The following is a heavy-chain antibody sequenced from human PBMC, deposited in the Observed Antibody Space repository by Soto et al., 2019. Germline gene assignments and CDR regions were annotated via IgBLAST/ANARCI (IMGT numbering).Heavy chain of an antibody. J-gene: IGHJ6*02. CDR3: ARDSILRGYSYGPNYYYYYGMDV. CDR2: IYYSGST. CDR1: GGSISSGGYY. V-gene: IGHV4-31*03. Sequence: SETLSLTCTASGGSISSGGYYWSWIRQHPGKGLEWIGYIYYSGSTYYNPSLKSRVTISVDTSKNQFSLKLSSVTAADTAVYYCARDSILRGYSYGPNYYYYYGMDVWGQGTTVTAP. D-gene: IGHD5-18*01.